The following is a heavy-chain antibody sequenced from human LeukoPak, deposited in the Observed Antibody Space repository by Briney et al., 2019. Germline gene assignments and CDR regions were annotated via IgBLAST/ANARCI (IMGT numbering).Heavy chain of an antibody. CDR2: IGSSGGGI. D-gene: IGHD7-27*01. CDR1: GFTSSTYT. CDR3: AIDPNWGTHS. Sequence: GGSLRLSCAASGFTSSTYTRYWVRHPPGKRLEWVSIIGSSGGGIHYADSVKGRFTISRDNSKNALYLQMNSLRVEDTAVYYCAIDPNWGTHSWGQGVLVTVSS. V-gene: IGHV3-23*01. J-gene: IGHJ4*02.